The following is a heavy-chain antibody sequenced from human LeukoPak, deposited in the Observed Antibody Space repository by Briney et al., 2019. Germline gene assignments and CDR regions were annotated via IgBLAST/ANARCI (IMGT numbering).Heavy chain of an antibody. D-gene: IGHD3-3*01. Sequence: ASVKVSCKASGYTFTSYYMHWVRQAPGQGLEWMGIINPSGGSTSYAQKFQGRVTMTRDTSTSTVYMELSSLRSEDTGVYYCARDSIPRITIFGVAPKALAYWGQRTLVTAS. CDR3: ARDSIPRITIFGVAPKALAY. CDR1: GYTFTSYY. V-gene: IGHV1-46*01. CDR2: INPSGGST. J-gene: IGHJ4*02.